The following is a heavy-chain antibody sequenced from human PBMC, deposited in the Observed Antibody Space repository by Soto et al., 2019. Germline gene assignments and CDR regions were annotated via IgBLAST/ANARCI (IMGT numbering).Heavy chain of an antibody. CDR3: AGSCGSGSYYNGFDY. CDR2: IIPISGTA. V-gene: IGHV1-69*12. J-gene: IGHJ4*02. D-gene: IGHD3-10*01. Sequence: QVQLVQSGAEVKKPGSSVKVSCKASGGTFSSYAISWVRQAPGQGLEWMGGIIPISGTANYEQKFPGRVTITADECTSAVYMELRSLRSEAPAVYYCAGSCGSGSYYNGFDYWGQGTLVTVSS. CDR1: GGTFSSYA.